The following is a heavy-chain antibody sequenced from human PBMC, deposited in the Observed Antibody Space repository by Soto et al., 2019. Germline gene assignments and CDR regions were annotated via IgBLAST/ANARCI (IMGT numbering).Heavy chain of an antibody. Sequence: GGSLRLSCVASGFPFSNYAMTWVRQAPGKGLEWVSALSGSGVSTYYADSVMGRFTISRDNSKNTVYLQMNSLRAEDTAVYYCAKIESRFFYDSTGYHPFDYWGQGTLVTVSS. D-gene: IGHD3-22*01. CDR2: LSGSGVST. CDR1: GFPFSNYA. V-gene: IGHV3-23*01. J-gene: IGHJ4*02. CDR3: AKIESRFFYDSTGYHPFDY.